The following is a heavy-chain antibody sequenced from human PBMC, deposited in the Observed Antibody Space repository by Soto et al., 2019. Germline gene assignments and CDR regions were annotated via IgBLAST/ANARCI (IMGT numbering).Heavy chain of an antibody. CDR1: GGSISSGGYY. J-gene: IGHJ4*02. V-gene: IGHV4-31*02. Sequence: PSETLSLTCTVSGGSISSGGYYWSWIRQHPGKGLEWIGYIYYSGSTYYNPSLKSRVTISVDTSKNQFSLKLSSVTAADTAVYYCVRHRYGGYGIYIDYWGQGTLVTVSS. CDR2: IYYSGST. CDR3: VRHRYGGYGIYIDY. D-gene: IGHD5-12*01.